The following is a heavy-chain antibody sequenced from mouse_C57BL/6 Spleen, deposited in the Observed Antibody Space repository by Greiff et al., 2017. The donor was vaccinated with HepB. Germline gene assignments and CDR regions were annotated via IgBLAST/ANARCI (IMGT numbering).Heavy chain of an antibody. J-gene: IGHJ2*01. CDR2: IYPSDSET. CDR1: GYTFTSYW. CDR3: AREGDLLLEFDY. V-gene: IGHV1-61*01. D-gene: IGHD1-1*01. Sequence: VQLQQPGAELVRPGSSVKLSCKASGYTFTSYWMDWVKQRPGQGLEWIGNIYPSDSETHYNQKFKDKATLTVDKSSSTAYMQLSSLTSEDSAVYYCAREGDLLLEFDYWGQGTTLTVSS.